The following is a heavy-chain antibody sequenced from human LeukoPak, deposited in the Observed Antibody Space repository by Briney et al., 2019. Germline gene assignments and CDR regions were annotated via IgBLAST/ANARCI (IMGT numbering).Heavy chain of an antibody. CDR2: IKSKTDGATT. Sequence: GGTLRLSCAASGFTFSSYGMSSVRQVPGKGLKWVGRIKSKTDGATTDYAAPVKGRFTISRDDSKSTLYLQMNSLKTEDTAVYYCTSEPDIVGPSYWGQGTLVTVSS. CDR3: TSEPDIVGPSY. V-gene: IGHV3-15*01. J-gene: IGHJ4*02. CDR1: GFTFSSYG. D-gene: IGHD5-12*01.